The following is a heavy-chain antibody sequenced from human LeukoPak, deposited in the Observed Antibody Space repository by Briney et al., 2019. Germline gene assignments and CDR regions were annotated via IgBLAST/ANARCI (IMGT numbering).Heavy chain of an antibody. Sequence: GGSLRLSRAASGFTFSSYEMNWVRPAPGKGLEWDSYISSSGSTIYYADSVKGRFTISRDNAKNSLYLQMNSLRAEDTAVYYCASRDRTYYYGSGRVKDYFDYWGQGTLVTVSS. J-gene: IGHJ4*02. D-gene: IGHD3-10*01. CDR3: ASRDRTYYYGSGRVKDYFDY. CDR2: ISSSGSTI. CDR1: GFTFSSYE. V-gene: IGHV3-48*03.